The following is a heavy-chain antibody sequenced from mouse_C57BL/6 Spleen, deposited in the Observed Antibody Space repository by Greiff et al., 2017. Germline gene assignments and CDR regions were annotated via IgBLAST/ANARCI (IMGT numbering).Heavy chain of an antibody. V-gene: IGHV5-4*03. CDR1: GFTFSSYA. J-gene: IGHJ1*03. CDR3: ARTGYFDV. CDR2: ISDGGSYT. Sequence: DVKLVESGGGLVKPGGSLKLSCAASGFTFSSYAMSWVRQTPEKRLEWVATISDGGSYTYYPDNVKGRFTNSRDNAKNNLYLQMSHLKSEDTAMYYCARTGYFDVWGTGTTVTVSS.